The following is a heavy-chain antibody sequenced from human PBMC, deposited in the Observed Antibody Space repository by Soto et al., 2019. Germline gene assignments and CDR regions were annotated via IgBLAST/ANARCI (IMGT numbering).Heavy chain of an antibody. CDR2: MSYDGSDT. CDR3: TIVRVADSALDH. V-gene: IGHV3-30*15. J-gene: IGHJ4*02. CDR1: GFIFSNSA. Sequence: PGGSLRLSCVGSGFIFSNSAVHWVRQTPGKGLEWVAFMSYDGSDTFYADSVKGRFTISRDNSKNTLFLHMSNLRAEDTAMYYCTIVRVADSALDHWGQGTLVTVSS. D-gene: IGHD3-10*02.